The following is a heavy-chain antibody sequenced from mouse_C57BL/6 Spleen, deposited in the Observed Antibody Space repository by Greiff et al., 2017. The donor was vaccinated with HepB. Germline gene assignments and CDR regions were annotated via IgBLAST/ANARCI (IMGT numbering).Heavy chain of an antibody. CDR2: INYDGSST. CDR3: ARDDGYGYFDY. V-gene: IGHV5-16*01. D-gene: IGHD2-3*01. CDR1: GFTFSDYY. Sequence: EVKVVESEGGLVQPGSSMKLSCTASGFTFSDYYMAWVRQVPEKGLEWVANINYDGSSTYYLDSLKSRFIISRDNAKNILYLQMSSLKSEDTATYYCARDDGYGYFDYWGQGTTLTVSS. J-gene: IGHJ2*01.